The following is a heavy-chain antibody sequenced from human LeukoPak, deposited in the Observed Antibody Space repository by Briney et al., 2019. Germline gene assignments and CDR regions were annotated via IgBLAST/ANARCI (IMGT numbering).Heavy chain of an antibody. J-gene: IGHJ6*03. CDR2: ITSTSAYR. Sequence: GGSLRLSCVGSGFAFNSYTITWVRQAPGKGLEWVSSITSTSAYRQYADSVRGRFTISRDNAKNSLYLQMNSLGAEDTAVYHCARVTAGATTLNYYYYSMDVWGKGTTVTVSS. CDR3: ARVTAGATTLNYYYYSMDV. CDR1: GFAFNSYT. D-gene: IGHD1-26*01. V-gene: IGHV3-21*01.